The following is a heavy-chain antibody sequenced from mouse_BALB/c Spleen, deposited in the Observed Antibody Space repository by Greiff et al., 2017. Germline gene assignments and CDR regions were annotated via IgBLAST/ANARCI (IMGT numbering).Heavy chain of an antibody. Sequence: VQLQQSGPGLVAPSQSLSITCTVSGFSLTSYGVHWVRQPPGKGLEWLGVIWAGGSTNYNSALMSRLSISKDNSKSQVFLKINSLQTDDTAMYYCAREGLGAMDYWGQGTSVTVSS. CDR1: GFSLTSYG. CDR2: IWAGGST. CDR3: AREGLGAMDY. V-gene: IGHV2-9*02. J-gene: IGHJ4*01. D-gene: IGHD4-1*01.